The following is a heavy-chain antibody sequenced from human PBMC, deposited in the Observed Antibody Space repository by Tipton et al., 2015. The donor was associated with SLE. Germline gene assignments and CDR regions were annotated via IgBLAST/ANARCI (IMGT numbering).Heavy chain of an antibody. Sequence: SLRLSCAVSGVSISHSNWWSWVRQPPGKGLEWIGEIYHTGSTHYNPSLKSRVTISVDKSKNQFSLNLTSLTAADTAVYYCARDSGAFDSWGQGTLVTVSS. D-gene: IGHD1-1*01. CDR2: IYHTGST. CDR3: ARDSGAFDS. CDR1: GVSISHSNW. J-gene: IGHJ4*02. V-gene: IGHV4-4*02.